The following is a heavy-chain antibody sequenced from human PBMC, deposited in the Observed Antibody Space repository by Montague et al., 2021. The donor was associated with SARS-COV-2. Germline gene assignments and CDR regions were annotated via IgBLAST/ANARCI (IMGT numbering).Heavy chain of an antibody. CDR2: IDHSGNT. CDR1: RGSFHIFS. J-gene: IGHJ4*02. CDR3: ARGSRVVGITPGFRY. Sequence: SETLSLTCAVYRGSFHIFSWGWIRQSPGKGLEWIGEIDHSGNTNYNPPLKSRVTISVDTSKNQFSLNLTSVTAADTAMYYCARGSRVVGITPGFRYWGRGTQVAVSS. D-gene: IGHD2-21*01. V-gene: IGHV4-34*01.